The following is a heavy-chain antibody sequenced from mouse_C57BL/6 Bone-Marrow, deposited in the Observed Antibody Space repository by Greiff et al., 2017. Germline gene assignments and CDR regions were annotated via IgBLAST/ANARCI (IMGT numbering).Heavy chain of an antibody. CDR3: ARYPSTVVARYWYFDV. D-gene: IGHD1-1*01. CDR2: INPNNGGT. Sequence: EVQLQQSGPELVKPGASVKIPCKASGYTFTDYNMDWVKQSHGKSLEWIGDINPNNGGTIYNQKFKGKATLTVDKSSSTAYMELRSLTSEDTAVYYCARYPSTVVARYWYFDVWGTGTTVTVSS. CDR1: GYTFTDYN. J-gene: IGHJ1*03. V-gene: IGHV1-18*01.